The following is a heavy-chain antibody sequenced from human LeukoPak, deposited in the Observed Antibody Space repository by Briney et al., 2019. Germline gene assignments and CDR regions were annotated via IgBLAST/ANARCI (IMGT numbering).Heavy chain of an antibody. CDR1: GFTFSDYS. J-gene: IGHJ4*02. Sequence: GGSLRLSYAASGFTFSDYSMSWIRQAPGKGLEWVSYITDDGSTTYYADSVKGRFTISRDNARNSLYLQMNSLRAEDTAVYYCARTSFYYDRSGYDYWGQGTLVTVSS. D-gene: IGHD3-22*01. CDR2: ITDDGSTT. CDR3: ARTSFYYDRSGYDY. V-gene: IGHV3-11*01.